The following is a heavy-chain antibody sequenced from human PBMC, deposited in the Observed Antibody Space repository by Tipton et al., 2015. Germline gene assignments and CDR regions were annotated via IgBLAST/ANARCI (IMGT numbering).Heavy chain of an antibody. CDR1: GYSLSTGHC. CDR2: ICSSGNA. D-gene: IGHD5-24*01. J-gene: IGHJ6*02. Sequence: TLSLTCNVSGYSLSTGHCWGWVRLSPGKGLEWVANICSSGNAYYNPSLKSRVTISVDTSKNQFSLTLNSVAAADTAVYYCARDLEHGMDVWGHGTTVTVSS. V-gene: IGHV4-38-2*02. CDR3: ARDLEHGMDV.